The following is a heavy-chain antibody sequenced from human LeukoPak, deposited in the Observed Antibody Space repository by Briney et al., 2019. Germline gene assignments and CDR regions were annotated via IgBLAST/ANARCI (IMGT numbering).Heavy chain of an antibody. V-gene: IGHV1-69*13. D-gene: IGHD6-6*01. CDR3: ARDLLSSSSPLSH. Sequence: ASVKVSCKASGGTFISYAISWVRQAPGQGLEWMGGIIPIFGTANYAQKFQGRVTITADESTSTAYMELSSLRSEDTAVYYCARDLLSSSSPLSHWGQGTLVTVSS. CDR1: GGTFISYA. J-gene: IGHJ4*02. CDR2: IIPIFGTA.